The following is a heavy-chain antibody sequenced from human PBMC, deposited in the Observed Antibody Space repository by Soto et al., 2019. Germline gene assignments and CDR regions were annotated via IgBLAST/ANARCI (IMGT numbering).Heavy chain of an antibody. D-gene: IGHD5-12*01. CDR2: IYSGGST. Sequence: GGSLRLSCEASGFTFSGYAMHWVRQAPGKGLEWVSVIYSGGSTYYADSVKGRFTISRDNSKNTLYLQMNSLRAEDTAVYYCARDRYSGYDLYYYYGMDVWGQGTTVTVSS. V-gene: IGHV3-66*01. CDR3: ARDRYSGYDLYYYYGMDV. J-gene: IGHJ6*02. CDR1: GFTFSGYA.